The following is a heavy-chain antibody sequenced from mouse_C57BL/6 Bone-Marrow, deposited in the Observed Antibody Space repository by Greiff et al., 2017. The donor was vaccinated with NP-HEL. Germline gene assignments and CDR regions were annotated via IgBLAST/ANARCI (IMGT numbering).Heavy chain of an antibody. CDR3: TTSQYYAMDY. J-gene: IGHJ4*01. CDR2: IDPENGDT. CDR1: GFNIKDDY. Sequence: VQLQQSGAELVRPGASVKLSCTASGFNIKDDYMHWVKQRPEQGLEWIGWIDPENGDTEYASKFQGKATITADTSSNTAYLQLSSLTSDDTAVYYCTTSQYYAMDYWGQGTSVTVSS. V-gene: IGHV14-4*01.